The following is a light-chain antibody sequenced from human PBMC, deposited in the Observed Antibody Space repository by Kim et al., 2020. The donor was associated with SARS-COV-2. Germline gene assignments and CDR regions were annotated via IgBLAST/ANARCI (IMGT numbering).Light chain of an antibody. CDR1: QSIRSN. CDR2: SAT. V-gene: IGKV3-15*01. Sequence: SGESATPTCRASQSIRSNLAWYQQKPGQAPRLHLYSATARATGVPVRFSGSGSGTEFTLPISSMQSEDFAICYCQQYDNWPPVTFGGGTKVDIK. J-gene: IGKJ4*01. CDR3: QQYDNWPPVT.